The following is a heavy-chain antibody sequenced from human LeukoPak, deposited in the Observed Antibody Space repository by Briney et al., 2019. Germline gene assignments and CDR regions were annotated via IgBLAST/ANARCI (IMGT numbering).Heavy chain of an antibody. V-gene: IGHV4-59*12. CDR1: GGSISSYY. CDR3: ARDLGVGTHLYYYYYMDV. J-gene: IGHJ6*03. CDR2: IYYSGST. D-gene: IGHD4-23*01. Sequence: SETLSLTCTVSGGSISSYYWSWIRQPPGKGLEWIGYIYYSGSTNYNPSLRSRVTISVDTSKNQFSLKLSSVTAADTAVYYCARDLGVGTHLYYYYYMDVWGKGTTVTISS.